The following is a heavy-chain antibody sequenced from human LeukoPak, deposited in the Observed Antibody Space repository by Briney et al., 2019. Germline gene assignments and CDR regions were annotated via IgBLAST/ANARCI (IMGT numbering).Heavy chain of an antibody. Sequence: GASVKVSCKASGGTFSSYAISWVRQAPGQGLEWMGGIIPTFGTANYAQKFQGRVTITADESTSTAYMELSSLRSEDTAVYYCARETRPKYYFDYWGQGTLVTVSS. CDR3: ARETRPKYYFDY. CDR2: IIPTFGTA. CDR1: GGTFSSYA. V-gene: IGHV1-69*13. J-gene: IGHJ4*02.